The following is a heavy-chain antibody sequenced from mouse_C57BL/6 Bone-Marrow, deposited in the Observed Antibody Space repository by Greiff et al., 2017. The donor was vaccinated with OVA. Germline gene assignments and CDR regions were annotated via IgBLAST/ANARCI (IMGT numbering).Heavy chain of an antibody. V-gene: IGHV5-17*01. CDR3: ASLYYYGSSYVWFAY. J-gene: IGHJ3*01. D-gene: IGHD1-1*01. CDR2: ISSGSSTI. Sequence: EVKLVESGGGLVKPGGSLKLSCAASGFTFSDYGMHWVRQAPEKGLEWVAYISSGSSTIYYADTVKGRFTISRDNAKNTLFLQMTRLRSEDTAMYYCASLYYYGSSYVWFAYWGQGTLVTVSA. CDR1: GFTFSDYG.